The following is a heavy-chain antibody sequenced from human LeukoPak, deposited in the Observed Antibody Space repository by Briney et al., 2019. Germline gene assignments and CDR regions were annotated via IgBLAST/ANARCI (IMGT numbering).Heavy chain of an antibody. D-gene: IGHD1-26*01. J-gene: IGHJ4*02. CDR3: AAGNSGSYRY. CDR2: INPSSGST. V-gene: IGHV1-46*01. Sequence: ASVKVSCKASGYTFSSYMHWVRQAPGQGLEWMGIINPSSGSTSYAQKFQDRVTMTRVTSTSTLYMELSSLRSEDTAVYYCAAGNSGSYRYWGQGTLVTVSS. CDR1: GYTFSSY.